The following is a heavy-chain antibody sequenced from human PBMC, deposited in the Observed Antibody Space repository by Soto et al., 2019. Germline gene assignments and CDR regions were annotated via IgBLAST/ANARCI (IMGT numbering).Heavy chain of an antibody. D-gene: IGHD2-15*01. CDR3: ARDEGVVTLPVYYFDY. J-gene: IGHJ4*02. CDR2: IWYDGSNK. CDR1: GFTFSSYG. V-gene: IGHV3-33*01. Sequence: QVQLVESGGGVVQPGRSLRLSCAASGFTFSSYGMHWVRQAPGKGLEWVAVIWYDGSNKYYADSVKGRFTISRDNSKNTLYLQMNRLRAEDTAVYYCARDEGVVTLPVYYFDYWGQGTLVTVSS.